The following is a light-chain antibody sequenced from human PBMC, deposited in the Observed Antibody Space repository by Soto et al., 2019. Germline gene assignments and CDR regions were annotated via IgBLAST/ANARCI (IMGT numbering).Light chain of an antibody. CDR3: QSFDISLSGVL. Sequence: QSVLTQPPSVSGAPGQRVTMSCTGSRSNIGAGYDVHWYRQLPGTAPKLLIYANSHRPSGVPDRFSASKSGTSASLAIAGLQAEDEADYYCQSFDISLSGVLFGGGTQLTVL. CDR2: ANS. CDR1: RSNIGAGYD. V-gene: IGLV1-40*01. J-gene: IGLJ2*01.